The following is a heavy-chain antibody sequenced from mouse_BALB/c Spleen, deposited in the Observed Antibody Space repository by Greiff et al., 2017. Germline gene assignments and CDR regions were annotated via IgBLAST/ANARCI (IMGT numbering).Heavy chain of an antibody. Sequence: VQLVESGPGLVQPSQSLSITCTVSGFSLTSYGVHWVRQSPGKGLEWLGVIWSGGSTDYNAAFISRLSISKDNSKSQVFFKMNSLQANDTAIYYCARIGYDGYYHMDYWGQGTSVTVSS. CDR1: GFSLTSYG. CDR3: ARIGYDGYYHMDY. V-gene: IGHV2-2*02. D-gene: IGHD2-3*01. CDR2: IWSGGST. J-gene: IGHJ4*01.